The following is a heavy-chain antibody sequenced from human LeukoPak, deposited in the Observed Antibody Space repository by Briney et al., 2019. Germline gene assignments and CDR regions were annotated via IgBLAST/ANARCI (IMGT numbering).Heavy chain of an antibody. CDR3: AKAYGDYGPY. D-gene: IGHD4-17*01. J-gene: IGHJ4*02. Sequence: GGTLRLSCAASGFTFSSYGMSWVRQAPGKGLEWVSAISGSGGSTYYADSVKGRFTISRDNSKNTLYLQMNSLRAEGTAVYYCAKAYGDYGPYWGQGTLVTVSS. V-gene: IGHV3-23*01. CDR2: ISGSGGST. CDR1: GFTFSSYG.